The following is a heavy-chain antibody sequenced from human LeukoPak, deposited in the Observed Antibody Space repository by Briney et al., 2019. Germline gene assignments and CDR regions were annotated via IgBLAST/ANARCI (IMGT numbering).Heavy chain of an antibody. D-gene: IGHD2-2*01. CDR3: ASTGLGVVVPAAITFDY. J-gene: IGHJ4*02. Sequence: GGSLRLSCAASGFTFSSYSMNWVRQAPGKGLEWVSSISSSSSYIYCADSVKGRFTISRDNAKNSLYLQMNSLRAEDTAVYYCASTGLGVVVPAAITFDYWGQGTLVTVSS. CDR1: GFTFSSYS. V-gene: IGHV3-21*01. CDR2: ISSSSSYI.